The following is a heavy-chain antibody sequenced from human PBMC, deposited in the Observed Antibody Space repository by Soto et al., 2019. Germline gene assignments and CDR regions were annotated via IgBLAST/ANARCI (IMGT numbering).Heavy chain of an antibody. J-gene: IGHJ4*02. CDR3: TTDLSITKGSSLGAYYFDS. CDR2: ISYDGSNK. V-gene: IGHV3-30*03. Sequence: PGGSLRLSCAASEFTFSTYGMHWVRQAPGKGLEWVALISYDGSNKNYADSVKGRFTISRDNSKNTLYLHMNSLKTEDTAMYYCTTDLSITKGSSLGAYYFDSWGQGTLVTVSS. CDR1: EFTFSTYG. D-gene: IGHD6-6*01.